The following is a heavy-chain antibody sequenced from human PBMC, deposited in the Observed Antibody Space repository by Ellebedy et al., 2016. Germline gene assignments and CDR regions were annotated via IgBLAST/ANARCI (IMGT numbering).Heavy chain of an antibody. CDR1: GFTFSGYG. CDR2: ISYDGSSE. J-gene: IGHJ4*02. Sequence: GGSLRLSCAASGFTFSGYGLHWVRQAPGEGLHWVAVISYDGSSEYYADSVKGRFTISRDTAKNTLYLQMRSLRAEDTAVYYCARGYSSGWHNSGYYDYWGQGNLVTVSS. CDR3: ARGYSSGWHNSGYYDY. D-gene: IGHD6-19*01. V-gene: IGHV3-30*03.